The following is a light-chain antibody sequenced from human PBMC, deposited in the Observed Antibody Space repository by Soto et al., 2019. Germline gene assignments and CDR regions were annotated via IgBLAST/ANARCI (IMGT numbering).Light chain of an antibody. Sequence: QSALTQPASVSGSPGQSITLSCTGTSSDVGSYNLVSWYQQHPGKAPKLMIYAVSKRPSGVSNRFSGSKSGNTASLTISGLQAEDEADYYCCSYAGSSTVVFGGGTKLTV. J-gene: IGLJ2*01. CDR1: SSDVGSYNL. CDR3: CSYAGSSTVV. V-gene: IGLV2-23*02. CDR2: AVS.